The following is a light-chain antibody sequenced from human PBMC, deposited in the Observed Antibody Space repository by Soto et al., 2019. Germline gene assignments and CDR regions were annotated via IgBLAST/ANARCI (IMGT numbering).Light chain of an antibody. CDR2: AAS. J-gene: IGKJ2*01. Sequence: EIAMTQSPATLSVSPGERGTLSCRASQSVSSNLAWYQQKPGQAPRLLIYAASARATGIPARFSGSGSGTDFTLTISSLQSEDFAVYYCQQYNNWPPMYTFGQGTKLEMK. V-gene: IGKV3-15*01. CDR1: QSVSSN. CDR3: QQYNNWPPMYT.